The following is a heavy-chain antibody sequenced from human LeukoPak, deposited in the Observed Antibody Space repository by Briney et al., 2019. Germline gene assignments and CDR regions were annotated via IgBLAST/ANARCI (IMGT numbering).Heavy chain of an antibody. CDR2: ISYDGSNK. CDR3: AKDGSITAAGGFDP. V-gene: IGHV3-30*18. CDR1: GFRFSSYG. D-gene: IGHD6-13*01. J-gene: IGHJ5*02. Sequence: SGGSLRLSCAASGFRFSSYGMHWVRQAPGKGLEWVAVISYDGSNKYYADSVKGRFTISRDKSKNTLDLQMNSLRAEDTAVYYCAKDGSITAAGGFDPWGQGTLVTASS.